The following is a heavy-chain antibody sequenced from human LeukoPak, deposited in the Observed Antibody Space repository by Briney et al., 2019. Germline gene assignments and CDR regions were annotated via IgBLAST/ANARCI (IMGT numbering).Heavy chain of an antibody. Sequence: PSETLSLTCTVSGGSISSSSYYWGWIRQPPGKGLEWIGSIYYSGSTYYNPSLKSRVTISVDTSKNQFSLKLSSVTAADTAVYYCARHLGPFPVAHYYYYYMDVWGKGTTVTVSS. V-gene: IGHV4-39*01. D-gene: IGHD6-19*01. CDR2: IYYSGST. J-gene: IGHJ6*03. CDR3: ARHLGPFPVAHYYYYYMDV. CDR1: GGSISSSSYY.